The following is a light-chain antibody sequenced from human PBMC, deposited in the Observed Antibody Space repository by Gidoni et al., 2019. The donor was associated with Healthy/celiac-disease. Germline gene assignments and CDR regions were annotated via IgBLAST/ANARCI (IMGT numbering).Light chain of an antibody. Sequence: EIVMTQSPATLSVSPGERATLSCRASQSVSSNLAWYQQKPGQAPRLLIYGASTRATGIPARFSGSASGTEFTLTISSLQSEDFAVYYCQQYNNWPPEITFGQGTRLEIK. CDR3: QQYNNWPPEIT. V-gene: IGKV3-15*01. CDR1: QSVSSN. J-gene: IGKJ5*01. CDR2: GAS.